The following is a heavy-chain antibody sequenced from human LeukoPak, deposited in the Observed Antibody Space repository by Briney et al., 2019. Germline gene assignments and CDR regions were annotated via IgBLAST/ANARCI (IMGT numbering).Heavy chain of an antibody. CDR1: GGSISSSSYY. CDR3: ARAEYSSGWYSGSLYYFDY. CDR2: IYTSGST. J-gene: IGHJ4*02. V-gene: IGHV4-61*05. D-gene: IGHD6-19*01. Sequence: SETLSLTCTVSGGSISSSSYYWGWIRQPPGKGLEWIGYIYTSGSTNYNPSLKSRVTISVDTSKNQFSLKLSSVTAADTAVYYCARAEYSSGWYSGSLYYFDYWGQGTLVTVPS.